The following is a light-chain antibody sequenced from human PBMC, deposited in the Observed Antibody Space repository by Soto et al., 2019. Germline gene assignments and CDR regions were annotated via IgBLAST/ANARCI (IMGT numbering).Light chain of an antibody. CDR2: GAS. J-gene: IGKJ1*01. CDR3: QQYGSSGT. CDR1: QSVSRY. V-gene: IGKV3-20*01. Sequence: EIVLTQTPATLSLSPGERATLSCRASQSVSRYLGWYQQKPGQAPRLLIYGASNRATGIPDRFSGSGSGTDFTLTISRLEPEDFAVYYCQQYGSSGTFGQGSMVDIK.